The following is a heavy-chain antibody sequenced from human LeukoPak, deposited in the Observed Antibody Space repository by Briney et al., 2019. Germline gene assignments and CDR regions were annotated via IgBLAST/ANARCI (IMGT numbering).Heavy chain of an antibody. V-gene: IGHV4-30-4*01. Sequence: PSETLSLTCTVSGGSISSYYWSWIRQPPGKGLEWTGYIYYSGSTYYNPSLKSRVTISVDTSKNQFSLKLSSVTAADTAVYYCAREVISHDAFDIWGQGTMVTVSS. CDR1: GGSISSYY. D-gene: IGHD3-22*01. J-gene: IGHJ3*02. CDR2: IYYSGST. CDR3: AREVISHDAFDI.